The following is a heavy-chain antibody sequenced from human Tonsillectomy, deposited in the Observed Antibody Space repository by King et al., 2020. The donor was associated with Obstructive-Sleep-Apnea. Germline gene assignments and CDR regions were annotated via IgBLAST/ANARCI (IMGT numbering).Heavy chain of an antibody. V-gene: IGHV3-30*04. CDR2: ISNDGSNK. Sequence: QLVQSGGGVVQPGRSLRLSCAASGFTFSSYAMHWVRQAPGKGLEWWAVISNDGSNKYYADSVKGRFTISRDNSKNTLYLQMNSLRAEDTAVYYCARVGGGYWGQGTLVTVSS. D-gene: IGHD3-16*01. J-gene: IGHJ4*02. CDR3: ARVGGGY. CDR1: GFTFSSYA.